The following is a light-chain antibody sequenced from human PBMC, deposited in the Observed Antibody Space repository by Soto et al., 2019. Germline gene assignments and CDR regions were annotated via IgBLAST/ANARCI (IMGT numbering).Light chain of an antibody. CDR3: HQYGSSPRWT. CDR1: QSVSSSY. Sequence: EIVLTQSPGALSLSPGERATLSCRASQSVSSSYLAWYQQKPGQAPRLLIYGASSRATGIPDRFSGSGSGTDFTLTISRLEPEDFAVYYCHQYGSSPRWTFGQGTKWISN. CDR2: GAS. V-gene: IGKV3-20*01. J-gene: IGKJ1*01.